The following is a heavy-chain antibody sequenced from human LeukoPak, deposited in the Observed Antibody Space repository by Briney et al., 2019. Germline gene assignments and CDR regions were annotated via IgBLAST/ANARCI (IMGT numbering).Heavy chain of an antibody. Sequence: GGSLRLSCAASGFTFSNYAMNWVRQAPGKGLEWVPSISGGAGSASYADSVKGRFTMSRDNSRNTLYLQMNSLRAEDTAVYYCAKDGGYGSGNYYPDYWGQGTLVTVSS. CDR2: ISGGAGSA. J-gene: IGHJ4*02. V-gene: IGHV3-23*01. CDR3: AKDGGYGSGNYYPDY. D-gene: IGHD3-10*01. CDR1: GFTFSNYA.